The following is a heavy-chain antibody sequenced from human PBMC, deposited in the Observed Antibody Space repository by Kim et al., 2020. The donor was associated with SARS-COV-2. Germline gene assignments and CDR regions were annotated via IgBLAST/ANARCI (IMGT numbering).Heavy chain of an antibody. Sequence: GGSLRLSCAASGFTFSSYEMNWVRQAPGKGLEWVSYISSSGSTIYYADSVKGRFTISRDNAKNSLYLQMNSLRAEDTAVYYCATDRVVVITHGHDYWGQGTLVTVSS. CDR3: ATDRVVVITHGHDY. D-gene: IGHD3-22*01. CDR1: GFTFSSYE. CDR2: ISSSGSTI. V-gene: IGHV3-48*03. J-gene: IGHJ4*02.